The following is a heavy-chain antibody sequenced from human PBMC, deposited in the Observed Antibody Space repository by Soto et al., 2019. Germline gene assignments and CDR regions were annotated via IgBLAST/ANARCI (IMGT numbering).Heavy chain of an antibody. CDR1: GGSFSGYY. CDR2: INHSGST. CDR3: ASRHGSGKYYFDY. Sequence: QVQLQQWGAGLLKPSETLSLTCAVYGGSFSGYYCSWIRQSPGKGLEWIGEINHSGSTNYNPSFKSRVTRSEDSSKNQFSLKLTSVTAADTAVYYCASRHGSGKYYFDYWGRGTLVTVSS. D-gene: IGHD3-10*01. V-gene: IGHV4-34*01. J-gene: IGHJ4*02.